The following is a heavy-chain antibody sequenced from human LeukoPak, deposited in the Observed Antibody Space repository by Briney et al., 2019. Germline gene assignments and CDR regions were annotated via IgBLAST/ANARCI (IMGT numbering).Heavy chain of an antibody. Sequence: GGSLRLSCAASQFTFTKYWMTWVRQAPGKGPEWVASIKQDGSEKSYVDSVKGRFTISRDNARTSLSLQMNSLRAEDTAAYYCAKDHIAARPGDYYYCMDVWGKGTTVTVSS. J-gene: IGHJ6*03. CDR3: AKDHIAARPGDYYYCMDV. CDR1: QFTFTKYW. CDR2: IKQDGSEK. V-gene: IGHV3-7*01. D-gene: IGHD6-6*01.